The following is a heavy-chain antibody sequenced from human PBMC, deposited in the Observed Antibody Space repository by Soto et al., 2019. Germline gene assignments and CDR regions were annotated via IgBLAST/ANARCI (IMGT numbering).Heavy chain of an antibody. D-gene: IGHD3-22*01. J-gene: IGHJ6*02. Sequence: PGGSLRLSCSVSGFTFSRFDMHWVRQAPGKGLEWVANIKHDGNEKYYADSLKGRFTVSRDNVKNFLHLQMSSLRGDDTGVYFCVRATLSWGHYYFRGLDVWGQGTTVTVSS. V-gene: IGHV3-7*01. CDR1: GFTFSRFD. CDR2: IKHDGNEK. CDR3: VRATLSWGHYYFRGLDV.